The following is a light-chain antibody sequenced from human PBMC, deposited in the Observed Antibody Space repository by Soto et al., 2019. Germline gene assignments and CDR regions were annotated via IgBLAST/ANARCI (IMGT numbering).Light chain of an antibody. CDR1: QSVDSN. Sequence: EILMTQSPATLSVSPGERATLSCRASQSVDSNLAWYQQKPGQAPRLLIYGASTRATGISARFSGSGSGTAFTLTISSLQSEDFGVYYCQQYNNWWTFGQGTKVEI. J-gene: IGKJ1*01. CDR3: QQYNNWWT. CDR2: GAS. V-gene: IGKV3-15*01.